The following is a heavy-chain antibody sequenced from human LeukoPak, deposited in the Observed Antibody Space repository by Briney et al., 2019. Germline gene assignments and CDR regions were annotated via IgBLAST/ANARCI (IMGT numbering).Heavy chain of an antibody. D-gene: IGHD2-15*01. CDR2: ISISSSYI. CDR3: ARLSRYCSGGSCDYYYYYMDV. V-gene: IGHV3-21*01. Sequence: GGSLRLSCAASGFTFISYSMNWFRQAQGKGLEGVSSISISSSYIYYADSVKGRFTISRDNAKNSLYLQMNSLRAEDTAVYYCARLSRYCSGGSCDYYYYYMDVWGKGTTVTVSS. J-gene: IGHJ6*03. CDR1: GFTFISYS.